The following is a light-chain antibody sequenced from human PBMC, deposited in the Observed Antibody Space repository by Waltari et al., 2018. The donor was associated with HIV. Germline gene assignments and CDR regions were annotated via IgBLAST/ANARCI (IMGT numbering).Light chain of an antibody. J-gene: IGLJ3*02. CDR2: KDS. CDR3: QSSDISGNYWV. Sequence: SYGLTQPPSVSVSPGQTATITCSGDALPKQYAYWYQQKPGQAPVMVIYKDSERPSGILERFSGSSSATTVTLTISGVQAADEADYYCQSSDISGNYWVFGGGTKLTVL. V-gene: IGLV3-25*03. CDR1: ALPKQY.